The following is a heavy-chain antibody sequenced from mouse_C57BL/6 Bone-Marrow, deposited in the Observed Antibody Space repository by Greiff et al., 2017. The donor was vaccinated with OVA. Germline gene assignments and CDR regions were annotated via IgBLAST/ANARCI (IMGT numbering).Heavy chain of an antibody. J-gene: IGHJ2*01. CDR3: TTIGAFDY. CDR1: GFNIKDDY. Sequence: VQLQQSGAELVRPGASVKLSCTASGFNIKDDYMHWVKQRPEQGLEWIGWIDPENGDTEYASKFQGKATITADTSSNTAYLQLSSLTSEDTAVYYCTTIGAFDYGGQGTTLTVSS. D-gene: IGHD2-14*01. V-gene: IGHV14-4*01. CDR2: IDPENGDT.